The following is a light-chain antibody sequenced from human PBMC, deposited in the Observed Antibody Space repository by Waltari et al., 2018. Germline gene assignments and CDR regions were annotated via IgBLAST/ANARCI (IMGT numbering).Light chain of an antibody. CDR3: SSYTSSSPVV. J-gene: IGLJ2*01. CDR1: RSDVGGYNY. V-gene: IGLV2-14*01. CDR2: DVS. Sequence: QSALTQPASVSESPGQSITISCTGTRSDVGGYNYVSWYQQHHGQAPKLMIYDVSTRPSGVSKRFSGSKSGNTASLTISGLQAEDESDYYCSSYTSSSPVVFGGGTKLTVL.